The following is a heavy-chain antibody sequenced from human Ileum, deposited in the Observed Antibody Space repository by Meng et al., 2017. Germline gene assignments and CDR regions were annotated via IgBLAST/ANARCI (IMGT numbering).Heavy chain of an antibody. J-gene: IGHJ4*02. Sequence: QGHCNQSGPGLVKPSPTLLLTVAVSGGSVSSNIAAWNWIRQSPLRGLEWLGRTYYRSKWYSEYAVSVKSRISITPDTSKNQFSLQMNSVTPEDTAVYYCASGSGSLDYWGPGTLVTVSS. CDR2: TYYRSKWYS. CDR3: ASGSGSLDY. V-gene: IGHV6-1*01. CDR1: GGSVSSNIAA. D-gene: IGHD3-3*01.